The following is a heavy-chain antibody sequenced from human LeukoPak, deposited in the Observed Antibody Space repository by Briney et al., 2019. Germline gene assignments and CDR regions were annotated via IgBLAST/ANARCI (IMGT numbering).Heavy chain of an antibody. V-gene: IGHV3-11*01. CDR2: ISSSGTTT. D-gene: IGHD3-10*01. J-gene: IGHJ4*02. Sequence: GGSLRLSCAASGFTFSDYYMSWIRQAPGKGLEWVSYISSSGTTTYYADSVKGRFTISRDNAKNSLNLQMNSLRAEDTAVYYCATLKGWFSEFWGQGTLVPVSS. CDR3: ATLKGWFSEF. CDR1: GFTFSDYY.